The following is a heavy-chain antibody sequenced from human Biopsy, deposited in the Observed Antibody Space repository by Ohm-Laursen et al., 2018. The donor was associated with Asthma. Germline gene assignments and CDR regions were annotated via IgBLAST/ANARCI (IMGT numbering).Heavy chain of an antibody. J-gene: IGHJ4*02. CDR2: HDHEEGGT. D-gene: IGHD4-17*01. CDR1: GYSLTDLS. CDR3: ASDFPKDYVRYNFQF. V-gene: IGHV1-24*01. Sequence: ASVKVSCNISGYSLTDLSMHWVRQDPGQGLEWMGGHDHEEGGTVNARRFQGRVTMTEDTSTDTAYMELSSLSSDDTAVYYCASDFPKDYVRYNFQFWGQGTLVTVSS.